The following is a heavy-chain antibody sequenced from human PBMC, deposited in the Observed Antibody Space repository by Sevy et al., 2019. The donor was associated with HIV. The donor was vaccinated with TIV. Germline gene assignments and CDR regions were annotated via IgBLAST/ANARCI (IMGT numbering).Heavy chain of an antibody. CDR2: ISYDGGNK. D-gene: IGHD4-17*01. CDR3: ARVNSFDGDYVGGDC. V-gene: IGHV3-30-3*01. J-gene: IGHJ4*02. CDR1: GFTFSMYA. Sequence: GGSLRLSCAASGFTFSMYAIKWVRQAPGKGLEWVALISYDGGNKYHADSVKGRFTISRDNSKNTLYLQMNSLGAEDTAVYYCARVNSFDGDYVGGDCWGQGTLVTVSS.